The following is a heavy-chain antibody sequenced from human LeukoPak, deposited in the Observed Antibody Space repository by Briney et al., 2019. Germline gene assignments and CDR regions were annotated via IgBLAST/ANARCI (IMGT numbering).Heavy chain of an antibody. V-gene: IGHV3-30-3*01. CDR2: ISYDGSNK. D-gene: IGHD3-16*01. CDR1: GFTFSSYA. Sequence: GGSLRLSCAASGFTFSSYAMHWVRQAPGKGLEWVAVISYDGSNKYYADSVKGRFTISRDNSKNTLYLQMNSLRADDTAIYYCARNQQLGGHSYYYYGMDVWGQGTTVTVSS. CDR3: ARNQQLGGHSYYYYGMDV. J-gene: IGHJ6*02.